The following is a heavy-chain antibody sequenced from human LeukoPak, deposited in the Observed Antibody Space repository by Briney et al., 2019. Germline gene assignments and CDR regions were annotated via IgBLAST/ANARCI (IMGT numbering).Heavy chain of an antibody. CDR1: GYRFTNNW. V-gene: IGHV5-10-1*01. CDR3: ARSYFHGSANYGMDV. CDR2: IDPGDSYV. J-gene: IGHJ6*02. Sequence: PGESLRISCKASGYRFTNNWITWVRQMPGKSLEWMGRIDPGDSYVNDSPSFRGHVTISADMSIATAYLQWSSLKASDTAIYYCARSYFHGSANYGMDVWGQGTPVTVSS. D-gene: IGHD3-10*01.